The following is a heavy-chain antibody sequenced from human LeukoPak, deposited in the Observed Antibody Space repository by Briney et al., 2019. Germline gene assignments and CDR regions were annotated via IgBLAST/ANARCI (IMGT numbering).Heavy chain of an antibody. V-gene: IGHV3-30*02. Sequence: TGGSLRLSCAASGFTFSSYGMHWVRQAPGKGLEWVAFIRYDGSNKYYADSVKGRLTISRDNSKNTLYLQMNSLRAEDTAVYYCAKDRATIAAAGTGFDYWGQGTLVTVSS. D-gene: IGHD6-13*01. CDR3: AKDRATIAAAGTGFDY. CDR1: GFTFSSYG. J-gene: IGHJ4*02. CDR2: IRYDGSNK.